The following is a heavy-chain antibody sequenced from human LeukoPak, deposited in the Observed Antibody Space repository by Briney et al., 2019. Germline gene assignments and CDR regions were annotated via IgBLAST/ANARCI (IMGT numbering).Heavy chain of an antibody. D-gene: IGHD6-19*01. Sequence: ASVKVSCKASGYTFTSYYMHWVRQAPGQGLEWMGIISPSGGSTSYAQKFQGRVTMTRDTSTSTVYMELSSLRSEDTAVYYCARDLYRYSSGREPDYWGQGTLVTVSS. CDR1: GYTFTSYY. J-gene: IGHJ4*02. CDR3: ARDLYRYSSGREPDY. CDR2: ISPSGGST. V-gene: IGHV1-46*01.